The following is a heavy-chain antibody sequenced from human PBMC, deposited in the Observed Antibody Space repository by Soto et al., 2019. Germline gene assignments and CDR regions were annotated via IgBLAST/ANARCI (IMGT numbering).Heavy chain of an antibody. CDR1: GGSITNYY. J-gene: IGHJ6*02. Sequence: QVQLQESGPGLVKPSETLSLTCTVSGGSITNYYCSWFPQPPGKGLEWIGYIQYNGYSAYNLSHRRRVTISMYTSKSQLPLVRDPGSVTDTAQYYGSGHGFGSPHGVVAVWGQGTTVIVSS. CDR3: SGHGFGSPHGVVAV. V-gene: IGHV4-59*08. D-gene: IGHD3-10*01. CDR2: IQYNGYS.